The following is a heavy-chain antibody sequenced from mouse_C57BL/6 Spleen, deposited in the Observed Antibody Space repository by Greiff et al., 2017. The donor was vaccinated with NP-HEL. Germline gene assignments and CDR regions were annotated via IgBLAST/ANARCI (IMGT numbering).Heavy chain of an antibody. Sequence: VQLQQSGAELVKAGASVKMSCKASGYTFTSYWMHWVKQRLGQGLEWFAETNPTNGRTYYNEKFKSKATLTVDKSSSTAYMLLSGPTFEDSAVYYCARIKKIVATDFYYWGQGTTLTVSS. D-gene: IGHD1-1*01. CDR3: ARIKKIVATDFYY. CDR1: GYTFTSYW. CDR2: TNPTNGRT. V-gene: IGHV1S81*02. J-gene: IGHJ2*01.